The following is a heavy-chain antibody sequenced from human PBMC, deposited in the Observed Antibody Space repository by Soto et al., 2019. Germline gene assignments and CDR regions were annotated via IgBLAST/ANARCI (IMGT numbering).Heavy chain of an antibody. CDR2: ISYDGSNK. CDR1: GFTFSSYG. CDR3: AKSQTYYDFWSGLDY. J-gene: IGHJ4*02. Sequence: QVQLVESGGGVVQPGRSLRLSCAASGFTFSSYGMHWVRQAPGKGLEWVAVISYDGSNKYYADSVKGRFTISRDNSKNTLYLQMNSLRAEDTAVYYCAKSQTYYDFWSGLDYWGQGTLVTVSS. D-gene: IGHD3-3*01. V-gene: IGHV3-30*18.